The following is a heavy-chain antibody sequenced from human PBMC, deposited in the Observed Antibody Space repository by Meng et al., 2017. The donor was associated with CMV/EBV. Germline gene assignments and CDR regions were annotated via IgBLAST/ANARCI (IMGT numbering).Heavy chain of an antibody. J-gene: IGHJ4*02. CDR1: GYTFVGHY. V-gene: IGHV1-2*06. CDR3: TRTWIDSFTPDFDY. CDR2: INPKSAGT. D-gene: IGHD2-2*03. Sequence: QVQLVQSGXEAKKXXXSGKVSCKTSGYTFVGHYIHWVRQAPGQGLEWMGRINPKSAGTDYVEKFQGRVTMTRDTSNSIVYMELSRLTADDTAVYYCTRTWIDSFTPDFDYLGQGSLVTVAS.